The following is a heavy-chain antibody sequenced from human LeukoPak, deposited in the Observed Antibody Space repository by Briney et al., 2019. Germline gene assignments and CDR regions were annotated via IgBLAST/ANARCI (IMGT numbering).Heavy chain of an antibody. J-gene: IGHJ3*02. CDR2: MYYSGST. V-gene: IGHV4-59*08. CDR3: ARHAYYYDRSGSYEAFDI. Sequence: SETLSLTCTVSGGSISSYYWSWIRQPPGKGLEWIGSMYYSGSTNYKPSLKSRVTISVDTSKNQFSLKLSSVTAADTAVYYCARHAYYYDRSGSYEAFDICGQGTMVTVSS. CDR1: GGSISSYY. D-gene: IGHD3-22*01.